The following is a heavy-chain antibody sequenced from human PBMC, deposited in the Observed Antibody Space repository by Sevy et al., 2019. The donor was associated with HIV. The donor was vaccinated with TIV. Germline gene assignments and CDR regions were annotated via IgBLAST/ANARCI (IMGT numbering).Heavy chain of an antibody. CDR2: IYTSGST. J-gene: IGHJ6*03. CDR3: ARAVMDDILTGYYGAMDV. CDR1: GGSISSGSYY. D-gene: IGHD3-9*01. Sequence: TLSLTCTVSGGSISSGSYYWSWIRQPAGKGLEWIGRIYTSGSTNYNPSLKSRVTIAVDTSKTQFSLKLRSVTAADTAVYYCARAVMDDILTGYYGAMDVWGKGTTVTVSS. V-gene: IGHV4-61*02.